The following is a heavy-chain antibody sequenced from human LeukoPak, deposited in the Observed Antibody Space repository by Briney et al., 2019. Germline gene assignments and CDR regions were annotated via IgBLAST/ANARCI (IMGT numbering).Heavy chain of an antibody. CDR2: INGDGSST. J-gene: IGHJ4*02. V-gene: IGHV3-74*01. CDR1: GFTFSNYW. CDR3: AVGATPGGLDY. D-gene: IGHD4/OR15-4a*01. Sequence: PGGPLRLSCAASGFTFSNYWMHWVRQAPGKGLVWVSGINGDGSSTTYADSVKGRFTISRDNAKNTLYLQMNSLRAEDTAVFYCAVGATPGGLDYWGQGTLVTVSS.